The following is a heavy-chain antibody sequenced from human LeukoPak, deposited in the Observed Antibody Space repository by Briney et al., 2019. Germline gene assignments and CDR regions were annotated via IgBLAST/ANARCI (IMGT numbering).Heavy chain of an antibody. D-gene: IGHD2-2*01. Sequence: SETLSLTCTVSGGSISSGGYYWSWIRQHPGKGLEWIWYIYYSGSTYYNPSLKSRVTISVDTSKNQFSLKLSSVTAADTAVYYCARGLVVPAAMYYYYYGMDVWGQGTTVTVSS. V-gene: IGHV4-31*03. CDR3: ARGLVVPAAMYYYYYGMDV. CDR1: GGSISSGGYY. CDR2: IYYSGST. J-gene: IGHJ6*02.